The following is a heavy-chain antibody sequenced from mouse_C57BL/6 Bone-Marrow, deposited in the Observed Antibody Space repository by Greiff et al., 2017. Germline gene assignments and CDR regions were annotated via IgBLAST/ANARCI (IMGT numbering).Heavy chain of an antibody. J-gene: IGHJ2*01. D-gene: IGHD2-3*01. CDR2: IDPSDSYT. CDR1: GYTFTSYW. V-gene: IGHV1-69*01. CDR3: ARFYDGYRLYFDY. Sequence: QVQLQQPGAELVMPGASVKLSCKASGYTFTSYWMHWVKQRPGQGLEWIGEIDPSDSYTNYNQKFKGKSTLTVDKSSSTAYMQLSSLTSEDSAVYYCARFYDGYRLYFDYWGQGTTLTVSS.